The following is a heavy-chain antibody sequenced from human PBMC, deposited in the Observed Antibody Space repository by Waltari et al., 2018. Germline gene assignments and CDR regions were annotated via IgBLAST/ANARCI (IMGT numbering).Heavy chain of an antibody. CDR3: ARDLGRGITIFGVAPYYFDY. D-gene: IGHD3-3*01. Sequence: QLQLQESGPGLVKPSETLSLTCTVSGGSISSSSYYWGWIRQPPGKGLEWIGSIYDSGITYYNPSLKSRVTISVDTSKNQFSLKLSSVTAADTAVYYCARDLGRGITIFGVAPYYFDYWGQGTLVTVSS. CDR2: IYDSGIT. CDR1: GGSISSSSYY. J-gene: IGHJ4*02. V-gene: IGHV4-39*07.